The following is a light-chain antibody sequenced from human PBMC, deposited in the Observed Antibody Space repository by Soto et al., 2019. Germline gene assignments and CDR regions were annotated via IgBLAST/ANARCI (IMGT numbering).Light chain of an antibody. J-gene: IGKJ1*01. CDR2: KAS. V-gene: IGKV1-5*03. Sequence: DIQMTQSPSTLSASVGDRVTITCRASQSISSWLAWYQQKPGKAPKLLIYKASSLESGVPSRFSGSGSGTEFTLTISSLQPDDVATYYCQQYNSSPTFGQGTKVDIK. CDR1: QSISSW. CDR3: QQYNSSPT.